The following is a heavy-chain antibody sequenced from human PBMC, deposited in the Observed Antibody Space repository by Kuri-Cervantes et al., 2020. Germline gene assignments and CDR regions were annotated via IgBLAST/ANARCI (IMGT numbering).Heavy chain of an antibody. Sequence: ASVKVSCKASGYTFTSYYIHWVRQAPGQGLEWMGIINPSGGSTSYAQKFQGRVTMTEDTSTDTAYMELSSLRSEDTAVYYCATARSVVAAGYFDYWGQGTLVTVSS. CDR1: GYTFTSYY. D-gene: IGHD2-15*01. V-gene: IGHV1-46*01. CDR3: ATARSVVAAGYFDY. J-gene: IGHJ4*02. CDR2: INPSGGST.